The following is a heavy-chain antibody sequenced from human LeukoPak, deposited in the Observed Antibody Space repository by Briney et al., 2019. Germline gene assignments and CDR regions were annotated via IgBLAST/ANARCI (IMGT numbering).Heavy chain of an antibody. CDR1: GFTFSSYG. D-gene: IGHD5-18*01. J-gene: IGHJ6*04. CDR2: ISSSGSTI. V-gene: IGHV3-48*04. Sequence: GGSLRLSCAASGFTFSSYGMHWVRQAPGKGLEWVSYISSSGSTIYYADSVKGRFTISRDNAKNSLYLQMNSLRAEDTAVYYCARDDSIMDTAMAAYYYYYGMDVWGKGTTVTVSS. CDR3: ARDDSIMDTAMAAYYYYYGMDV.